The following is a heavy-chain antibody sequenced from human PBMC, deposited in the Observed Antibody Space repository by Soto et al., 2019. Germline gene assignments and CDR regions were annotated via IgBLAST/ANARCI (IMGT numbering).Heavy chain of an antibody. Sequence: SETLSLTCTVSGGSISSGDYYWSWIRQPPGKGLEWIGYTYYSGSTYYNPSLKSRVTISVDTSKNQFSLKLSSVTAADTAVYYCARDGYLRGFGEGYGMDVWGQGTTVTVSS. D-gene: IGHD3-10*01. V-gene: IGHV4-30-4*01. CDR1: GGSISSGDYY. CDR3: ARDGYLRGFGEGYGMDV. CDR2: TYYSGST. J-gene: IGHJ6*02.